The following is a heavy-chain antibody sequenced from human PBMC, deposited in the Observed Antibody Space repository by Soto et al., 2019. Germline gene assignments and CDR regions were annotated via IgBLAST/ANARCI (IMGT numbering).Heavy chain of an antibody. V-gene: IGHV4-30-2*06. CDR2: TYQSGSA. Sequence: PSETLSLTCTVSGGSISSGGYSWTWIRQSPGKGLEWIGYTYQSGSAYYNPSLKSRVTISVDRSKNRFSLNLTSVTAEDTAVYYCARVHYGMDVWGQGTTVTVSS. J-gene: IGHJ6*02. CDR1: GGSISSGGYS. CDR3: ARVHYGMDV.